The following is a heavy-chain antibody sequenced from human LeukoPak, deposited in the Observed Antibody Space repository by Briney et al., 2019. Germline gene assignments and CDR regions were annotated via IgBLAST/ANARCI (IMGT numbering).Heavy chain of an antibody. V-gene: IGHV4-34*01. CDR1: GGSFSGYY. CDR3: ARPHCSSTSCRDY. CDR2: INHSGST. Sequence: SETLSLTCAVYGGSFSGYYWSWIRQPPGKGLEWIGEINHSGSTNYNPSLKSRVTISVDTSKNQFSLKLSSVTAADTAVYYCARPHCSSTSCRDYWGQGTLVTVSS. J-gene: IGHJ4*02. D-gene: IGHD2-2*01.